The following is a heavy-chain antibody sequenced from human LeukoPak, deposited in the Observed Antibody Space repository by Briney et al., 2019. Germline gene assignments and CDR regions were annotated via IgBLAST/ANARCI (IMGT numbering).Heavy chain of an antibody. CDR3: ANSLDYYYYYGMDV. Sequence: GGSLRLSCAASGFTFSIYYMNWVRQAPGKGLEWVSSISSSSSYIYYADSVKGRFTISRDNSKNTLYLQMNSLRAEDTAVYYCANSLDYYYYYGMDVWGQGTTVTVSS. J-gene: IGHJ6*02. CDR2: ISSSSSYI. V-gene: IGHV3-21*01. D-gene: IGHD2-15*01. CDR1: GFTFSIYY.